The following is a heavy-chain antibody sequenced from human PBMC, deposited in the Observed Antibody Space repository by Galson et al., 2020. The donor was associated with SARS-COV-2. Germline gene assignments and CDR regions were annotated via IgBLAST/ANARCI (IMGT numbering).Heavy chain of an antibody. CDR2: ISGSGGST. D-gene: IGHD2-15*01. CDR3: AKDDVGCIWGVAATRWFDY. J-gene: IGHJ4*02. V-gene: IGHV3-23*01. CDR1: GFTFSSYA. Sequence: GESLKISCAASGFTFSSYAMTWVRQAPGKGLEWVSAISGSGGSTYYADSVKGRFTISRDNSKNTLYLQMNSLRAEDTAVYYCAKDDVGCIWGVAATRWFDYWGQGTLVTFSS.